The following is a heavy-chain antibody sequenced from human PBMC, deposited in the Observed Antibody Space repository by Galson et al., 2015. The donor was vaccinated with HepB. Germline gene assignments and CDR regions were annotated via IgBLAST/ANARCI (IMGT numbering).Heavy chain of an antibody. CDR1: GFTFSSYS. V-gene: IGHV3-48*02. CDR3: ARVTATTGWYFDL. Sequence: SLRLSCAASGFTFSSYSMNWVRQAPGKGLEWVSYIRSSSSAIHYADSVKGRFTISRDNAKNSLYLQMNSLTDEDTAVYYCARVTATTGWYFDLWGRGPLVTVPS. CDR2: IRSSSSAI. J-gene: IGHJ2*01. D-gene: IGHD1-7*01.